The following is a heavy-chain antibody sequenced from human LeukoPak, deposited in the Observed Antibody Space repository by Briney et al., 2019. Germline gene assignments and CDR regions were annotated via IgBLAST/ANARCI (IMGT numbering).Heavy chain of an antibody. Sequence: GGSLRLSCAASGFTFSSYWMHWVRQVPGKRPVWVSRINDDGSDTIYADSVRGRFTISRDDAKNTVYLQMNNLRAEDTAVYYCVRGGPSTWSWGQGTLVTVSS. CDR2: INDDGSDT. CDR3: VRGGPSTWS. V-gene: IGHV3-74*01. J-gene: IGHJ5*02. D-gene: IGHD2-15*01. CDR1: GFTFSSYW.